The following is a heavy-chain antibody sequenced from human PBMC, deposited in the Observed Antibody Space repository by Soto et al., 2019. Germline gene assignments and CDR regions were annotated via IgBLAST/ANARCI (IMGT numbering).Heavy chain of an antibody. Sequence: WETLSLTCAVYGGSFSGYYWTWIRQTPGKGLEWIGEIHHSGRTNYNPSLKSRVSISADTSKTQFSLNLTSVTAADTAVYYCARGECSSNYCFTRWALDIWGQGTVVTVSS. CDR1: GGSFSGYY. J-gene: IGHJ3*02. CDR3: ARGECSSNYCFTRWALDI. CDR2: IHHSGRT. V-gene: IGHV4-34*01. D-gene: IGHD2-2*01.